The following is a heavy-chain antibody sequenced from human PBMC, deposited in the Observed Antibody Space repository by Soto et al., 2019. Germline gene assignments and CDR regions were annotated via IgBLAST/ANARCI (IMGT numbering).Heavy chain of an antibody. CDR1: GFTVSSNY. CDR3: ARAPSWTAGPFDY. CDR2: TYSGGST. Sequence: EVQLVESGGGLVQPGGSLRLSCAASGFTVSSNYMSWVRQDPGKGPEWVSVTYSGGSTYYADSVKGRFTISRDNSKNTLYLQMNSLRAEDTAVYYCARAPSWTAGPFDYWGQGTLVTVSS. D-gene: IGHD6-25*01. J-gene: IGHJ4*02. V-gene: IGHV3-66*01.